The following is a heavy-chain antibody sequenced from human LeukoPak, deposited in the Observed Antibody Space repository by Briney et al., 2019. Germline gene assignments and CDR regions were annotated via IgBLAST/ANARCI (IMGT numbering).Heavy chain of an antibody. V-gene: IGHV3-30*02. J-gene: IGHJ6*03. CDR2: IRYDGSNK. Sequence: GGSLRLSCAASGFTFSSYGMHWVRQAPGKGLEWVAFIRYDGSNKHYADSVKDRFTVSRDNSKNTLYLQMNSLRAEDTAIYYCAKDADYYYGSGNSMDVWGKGTTVTVSS. CDR1: GFTFSSYG. CDR3: AKDADYYYGSGNSMDV. D-gene: IGHD3-10*01.